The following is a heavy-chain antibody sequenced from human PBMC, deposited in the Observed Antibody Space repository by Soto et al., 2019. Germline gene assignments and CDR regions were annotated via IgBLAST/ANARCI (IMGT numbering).Heavy chain of an antibody. CDR1: GGFVSSGSYY. CDR3: ARVERGTATTVVDAFDI. D-gene: IGHD1-1*01. J-gene: IGHJ3*02. CDR2: MSHSGGT. V-gene: IGHV4-34*01. Sequence: QVQLQQWGAGLLKPSETLSLTCAVYGGFVSSGSYYWSWIRQPPGKGLEWIGEMSHSGGTHFNPSLTSRVTISVDTSMNQFSLKMSSVTAAATALYFCARVERGTATTVVDAFDIWGPGTMVTVSS.